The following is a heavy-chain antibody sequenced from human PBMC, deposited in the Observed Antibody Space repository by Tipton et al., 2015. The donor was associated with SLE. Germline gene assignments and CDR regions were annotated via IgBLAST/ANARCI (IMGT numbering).Heavy chain of an antibody. CDR2: ISSASNYI. CDR1: GFTFNSYA. J-gene: IGHJ4*02. V-gene: IGHV3-21*01. CDR3: AKVIGGLPPRPVDS. Sequence: SLRLSCVSSGFTFNSYAMSWVRQAPGKGLEWVSSISSASNYISYADSVRGRFSISRDNSKNILFLHMNTLRPDDTAFYYCAKVIGGLPPRPVDSWGQGTLVTVSA. D-gene: IGHD2-15*01.